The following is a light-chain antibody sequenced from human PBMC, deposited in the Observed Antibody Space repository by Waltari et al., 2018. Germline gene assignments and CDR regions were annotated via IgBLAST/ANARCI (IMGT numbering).Light chain of an antibody. CDR1: QSVSSS. J-gene: IGKJ3*01. V-gene: IGKV3-15*01. CDR2: GAS. Sequence: EIVMTQSPATLSLSPGERATLSCRASQSVSSSLAWYQQKPGQAPRLLIDGASSRATGIPDRFSGSGSGTDFTLTISSREPEDVAVYYCLQRSNWPFTVGPGTKLDIK. CDR3: LQRSNWPFT.